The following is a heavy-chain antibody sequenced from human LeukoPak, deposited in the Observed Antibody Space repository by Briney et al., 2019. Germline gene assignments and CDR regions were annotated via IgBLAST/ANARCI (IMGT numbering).Heavy chain of an antibody. D-gene: IGHD5-18*01. J-gene: IGHJ4*02. CDR2: INRSGST. V-gene: IGHV4-34*01. CDR1: GGSFSGYY. Sequence: SETLSLTCAVYGGSFSGYYWSWIRQPPGKGLEWIGEINRSGSTNYNPSLKSRVTISVDTSKNQFSLKLSSVTAADTAVYYCARVRGYSYGYNTKPDFDYWGQGTLVTVSS. CDR3: ARVRGYSYGYNTKPDFDY.